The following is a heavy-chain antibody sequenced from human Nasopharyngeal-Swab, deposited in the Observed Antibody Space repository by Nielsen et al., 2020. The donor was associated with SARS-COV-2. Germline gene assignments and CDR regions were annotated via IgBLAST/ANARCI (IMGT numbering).Heavy chain of an antibody. Sequence: GGSMRLSCAASGFTFSSYAMSWVRPAPGKGLEWVSAISGSGGSTYYADSVKGRFTISRYNSKNTLYLQMNGLSAEDTAVYYCAKDRCLMVRGVMGYWGQGTLVTVSS. CDR1: GFTFSSYA. CDR2: ISGSGGST. V-gene: IGHV3-23*01. D-gene: IGHD3-10*01. CDR3: AKDRCLMVRGVMGY. J-gene: IGHJ4*01.